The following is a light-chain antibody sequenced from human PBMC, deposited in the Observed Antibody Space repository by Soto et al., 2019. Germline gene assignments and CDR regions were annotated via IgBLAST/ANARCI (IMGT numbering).Light chain of an antibody. CDR1: QSVSSN. CDR3: QQRSKWVT. V-gene: IGKV3-15*01. Sequence: EIVMTQSPATLSVSPGERATLSCRASQSVSSNLAWYQQKPGQAPRLLIYGASTRATGIPARFSGSGSGTEFTLTISSLQSEDFAVYYCQQRSKWVTFGGGTKVEIK. CDR2: GAS. J-gene: IGKJ4*01.